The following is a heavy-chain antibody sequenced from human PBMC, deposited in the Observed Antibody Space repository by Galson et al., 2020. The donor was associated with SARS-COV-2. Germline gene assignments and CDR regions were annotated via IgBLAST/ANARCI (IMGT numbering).Heavy chain of an antibody. CDR1: GGTFSSDS. J-gene: IGHJ6*02. V-gene: IGHV1-69*06. CDR3: ARTNFEILTGYSPDDYYYAMDV. D-gene: IGHD3-9*01. Sequence: SVKVSCKASGGTFSSDSFSWVRQAPGQGLEWLGGIIPLFGAPSYAQNFQGRISITADTSTSTTYMYLNSLRSEDSAVYYCARTNFEILTGYSPDDYYYAMDVWGQGTTVTVSS. CDR2: IIPLFGAP.